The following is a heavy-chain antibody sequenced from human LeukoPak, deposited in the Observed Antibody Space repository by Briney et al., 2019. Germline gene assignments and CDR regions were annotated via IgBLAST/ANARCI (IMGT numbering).Heavy chain of an antibody. Sequence: ASVKVSCKASGYAFTSYYMHWVRQAPGQGLEWMGIINLSGGTTAYPQKFQGRVTMTRDTSISTAYMELSRLRSDDTAVYYCARDGVGYYDSSGYYYFQHWGQGTLVTVSS. CDR3: ARDGVGYYDSSGYYYFQH. V-gene: IGHV1-46*01. J-gene: IGHJ1*01. CDR1: GYAFTSYY. D-gene: IGHD3-22*01. CDR2: INLSGGTT.